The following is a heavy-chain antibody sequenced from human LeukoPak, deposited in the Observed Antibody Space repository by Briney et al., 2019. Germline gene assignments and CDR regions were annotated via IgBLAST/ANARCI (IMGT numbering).Heavy chain of an antibody. CDR1: GGAIISYY. CDR2: IYPTGNT. J-gene: IGHJ6*03. CDR3: ARLKFYDSTGYSPGYYMDV. V-gene: IGHV4-4*07. D-gene: IGHD3-22*01. Sequence: SETLSLTCSVSGGAIISYYWSWIRQPAGKGPERIGRIYPTGNTDYNPSLKTRVTMSTDLSKKQFSLRLRSMTAADTAVYYCARLKFYDSTGYSPGYYMDVWGKGTAVTVSS.